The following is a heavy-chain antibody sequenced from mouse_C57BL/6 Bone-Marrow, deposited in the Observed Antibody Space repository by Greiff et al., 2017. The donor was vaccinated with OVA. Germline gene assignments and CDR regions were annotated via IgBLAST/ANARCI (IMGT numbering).Heavy chain of an antibody. Sequence: VKLQQPGAELVKPGASVKMSCKASGYTFTSYWITWVKQRPGQGLEWIGDIYPGSGSTNYNEKFKSKATLTVDTSSSTAYMQLSSLTSEDSAVYFCARGTSYYSNYYAMDYWGQGTSVTVSS. CDR2: IYPGSGST. V-gene: IGHV1-55*01. CDR3: ARGTSYYSNYYAMDY. CDR1: GYTFTSYW. J-gene: IGHJ4*01. D-gene: IGHD2-5*01.